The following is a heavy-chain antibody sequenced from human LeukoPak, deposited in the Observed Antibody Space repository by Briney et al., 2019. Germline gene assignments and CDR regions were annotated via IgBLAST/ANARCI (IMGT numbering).Heavy chain of an antibody. CDR1: GFTFSSYA. CDR3: AKVPRSGTDY. D-gene: IGHD1-26*01. Sequence: GGSLRLSCAASGFTFSSYAMSWVRQAPGKGLEWVSAISGSGGSTYYADSVRGRFTISRDNSKNTLILQINSLRDEDTAVYYCAKVPRSGTDYWGQGTLVTVSS. J-gene: IGHJ4*02. V-gene: IGHV3-23*01. CDR2: ISGSGGST.